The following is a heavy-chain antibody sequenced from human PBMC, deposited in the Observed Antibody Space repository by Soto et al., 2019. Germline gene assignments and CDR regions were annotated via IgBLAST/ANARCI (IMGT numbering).Heavy chain of an antibody. CDR1: GYSFTSYG. CDR3: ARGTTVTTTPTYYYMDV. V-gene: IGHV1-18*01. J-gene: IGHJ6*03. Sequence: QVQLVQSGAEVKKPGASVKVSCTASGYSFTSYGISWVRQAPGQGLEWMGWISGYKAKTKYAQKFQARVTMTTDTSTSTAYMDLRSLRSDDTAVYYCARGTTVTTTPTYYYMDVVGNGTTFTVS. D-gene: IGHD4-4*01. CDR2: ISGYKAKT.